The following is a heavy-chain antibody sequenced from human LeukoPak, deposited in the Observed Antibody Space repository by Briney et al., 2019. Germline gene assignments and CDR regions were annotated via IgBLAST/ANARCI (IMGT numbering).Heavy chain of an antibody. CDR2: ICISSTTI. J-gene: IGHJ2*01. Sequence: PGGSLRLSCAAPGFTFSSYNMKWVRQAPGEGLEWVLYICISSTTIYYADSFEGRIHNFRNNGKNSLSLQMNSLRAEDTAVYYCASSTYYYDSSGTRHWYFDLWGRGTLVTVSS. D-gene: IGHD3-22*01. CDR3: ASSTYYYDSSGTRHWYFDL. V-gene: IGHV3-48*01. CDR1: GFTFSSYN.